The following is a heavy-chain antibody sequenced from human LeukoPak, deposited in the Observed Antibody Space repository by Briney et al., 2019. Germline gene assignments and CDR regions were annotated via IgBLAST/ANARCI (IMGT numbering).Heavy chain of an antibody. CDR3: ARDRYYYGSGSYYNRGHFDY. Sequence: GGSLTLSCAASGFTFSSYAMSWLRPAPGKGLEWVSTITGSGGTPNYAASVKGRFTISRDNSKNSLYLQMNSLRAEDTAVYYCARDRYYYGSGSYYNRGHFDYWGQGTLVTVSS. D-gene: IGHD3-10*01. V-gene: IGHV3-23*01. CDR1: GFTFSSYA. J-gene: IGHJ4*02. CDR2: ITGSGGTP.